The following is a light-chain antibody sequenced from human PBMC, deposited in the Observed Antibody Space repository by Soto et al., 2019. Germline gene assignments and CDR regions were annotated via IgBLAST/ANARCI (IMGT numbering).Light chain of an antibody. CDR1: QFISNS. CDR3: QQSSNWPRT. V-gene: IGKV3-15*01. CDR2: GAS. J-gene: IGKJ1*01. Sequence: EIVMTQSPATLSVSPGERVTLSCRASQFISNSLAWYQQRPGQPPRLLIYGASTRAAGISARFSGSGSGTEFTLPISSLQSEDFAVYYCQQSSNWPRTFGQGTKVDIK.